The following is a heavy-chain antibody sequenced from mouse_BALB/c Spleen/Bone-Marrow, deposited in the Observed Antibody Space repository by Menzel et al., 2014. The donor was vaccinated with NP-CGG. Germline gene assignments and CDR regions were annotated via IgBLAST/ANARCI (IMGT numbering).Heavy chain of an antibody. CDR1: GYALSSYW. CDR2: IYPGDGDT. V-gene: IGHV1-80*01. D-gene: IGHD2-2*01. CDR3: ARWLPAMDY. Sequence: VQLQQSGAELVRPGSSVKISCKASGYALSSYWMSWVKQRPGQGLEWIGQIYPGDGDTNYNGKFKGKATLTADKSSSTAYMQLSSLTSEDSAVYFCARWLPAMDYWGQGTSVTGSS. J-gene: IGHJ4*01.